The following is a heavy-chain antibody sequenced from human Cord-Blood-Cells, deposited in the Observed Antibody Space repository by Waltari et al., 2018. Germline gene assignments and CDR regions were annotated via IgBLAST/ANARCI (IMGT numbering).Heavy chain of an antibody. J-gene: IGHJ6*02. Sequence: QVQLQESGPGLVKPSETLSLTCAVSGYSISSGYYWGWIRQPPGKGLEWIGSIYHSGSTYYNPSLKSRVTISVDTSKNQFSLKLSSVTAADTAVYYCARAGEHYYYYGMGVWGQGTTVTVSS. V-gene: IGHV4-38-2*01. CDR3: ARAGEHYYYYGMGV. CDR2: IYHSGST. CDR1: GYSISSGYY. D-gene: IGHD7-27*01.